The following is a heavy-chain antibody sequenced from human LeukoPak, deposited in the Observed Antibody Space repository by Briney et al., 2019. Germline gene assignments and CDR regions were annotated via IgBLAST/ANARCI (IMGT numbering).Heavy chain of an antibody. V-gene: IGHV3-23*01. CDR2: ISGSGGCT. D-gene: IGHD3-10*02. CDR1: GFTFSNYA. J-gene: IGHJ6*04. CDR3: AELGITMIGGV. Sequence: PGGSLRLSCAASGFTFSNYAMSWVRQAPGKGLEWVSAISGSGGCTYHADSVKGRFTISRDNAKNSLYLQRNSLRAEDTAVYYCAELGITMIGGVWGKGTTVTISS.